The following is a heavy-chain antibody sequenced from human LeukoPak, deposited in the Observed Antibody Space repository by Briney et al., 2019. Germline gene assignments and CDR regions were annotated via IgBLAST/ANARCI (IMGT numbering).Heavy chain of an antibody. V-gene: IGHV3-66*01. Sequence: GGSLRLSCAASGFTVSTNYMSWVRQAPGKGLEWGSVIYGDYSTYYADSVKGRFTISRDSSKNTLYLQMNSLRAEDTAVYYCAKGSSVAGTIFGYWGQGTLVTVSS. CDR2: IYGDYST. CDR1: GFTVSTNY. CDR3: AKGSSVAGTIFGY. J-gene: IGHJ4*02. D-gene: IGHD6-19*01.